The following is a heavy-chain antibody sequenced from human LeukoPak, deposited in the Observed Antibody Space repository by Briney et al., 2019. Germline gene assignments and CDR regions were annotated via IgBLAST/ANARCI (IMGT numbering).Heavy chain of an antibody. D-gene: IGHD2-2*01. CDR2: INPNSGGT. CDR1: GYTFTGYY. CDR3: ARSCSSTSCSLDY. V-gene: IGHV1-2*02. Sequence: GASVKVSCKASGYTFTGYYMHWVRQAPGQGLEWMGWINPNSGGTNYAQKFQGRVTMTRHTSISTAYMELSRLRSDDTAVYYCARSCSSTSCSLDYWGQGTLVTVSS. J-gene: IGHJ4*02.